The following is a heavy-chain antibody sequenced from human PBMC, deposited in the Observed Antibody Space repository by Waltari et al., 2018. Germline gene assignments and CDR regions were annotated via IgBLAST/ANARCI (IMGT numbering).Heavy chain of an antibody. CDR3: ASNYGGTYYYYYYMDV. J-gene: IGHJ6*03. V-gene: IGHV4-59*01. CDR2: IYYSGST. CDR1: GGSISCYY. Sequence: QVQLQESGPGLVKPSETLSLTCTVSGGSISCYYWSWIRQPPGKGLEWIGYIYYSGSTNYNPSLKSRVTISVDTSKNQFSLKLSSVTAADTAVYYCASNYGGTYYYYYYMDVWGKGTTVTVSS. D-gene: IGHD4-17*01.